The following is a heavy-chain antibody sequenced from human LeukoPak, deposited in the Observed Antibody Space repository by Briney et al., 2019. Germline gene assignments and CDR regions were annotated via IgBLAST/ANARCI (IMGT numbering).Heavy chain of an antibody. CDR2: ISGSGGST. CDR1: GFTFSSYA. D-gene: IGHD2-8*01. J-gene: IGHJ6*03. Sequence: GGSLRLSCAASGFTFSSYAMSWVRQAPGKGLEWVSAISGSGGSTYYADPVKGRFTISRDNSKNTLYLQMNSLRAEDTAVYYCAKEVGKYCTPYYMDVWGKGTTVTVSS. V-gene: IGHV3-23*01. CDR3: AKEVGKYCTPYYMDV.